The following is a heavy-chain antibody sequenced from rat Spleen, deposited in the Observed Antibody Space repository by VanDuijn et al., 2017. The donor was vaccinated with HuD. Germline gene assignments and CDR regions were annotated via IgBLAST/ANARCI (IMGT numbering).Heavy chain of an antibody. CDR1: GFSLTNYS. D-gene: IGHD5-1*01. CDR3: ARAPGNGYVLDA. Sequence: QVQLMESGPGLVQPSETLSLTCTVSGFSLTNYSVHWVRQPPGKGLEWMGVMWRSGSTEYNSALKSRLSIRRDTSKNHIFLKMNSLQSEDTTTYYCARAPGNGYVLDAWGQGASVTVSS. CDR2: MWRSGST. V-gene: IGHV2-45*01. J-gene: IGHJ4*01.